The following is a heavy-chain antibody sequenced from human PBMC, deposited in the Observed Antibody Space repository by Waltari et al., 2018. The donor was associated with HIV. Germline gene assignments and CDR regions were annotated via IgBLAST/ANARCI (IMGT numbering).Heavy chain of an antibody. V-gene: IGHV1-18*01. CDR1: GYTFTSYG. J-gene: IGHJ6*02. CDR3: ARGAAGYYYYVMDV. Sequence: QVQLVQSGAEVKKPGDSVKVSCKASGYTFTSYGISWVRQAPGQGLEWMGWISVDNGHTNYAQELQGRVTMTTDTPTSTAYMELRRLRSDDTAVYYCARGAAGYYYYVMDVWGQGTTVTVSS. CDR2: ISVDNGHT.